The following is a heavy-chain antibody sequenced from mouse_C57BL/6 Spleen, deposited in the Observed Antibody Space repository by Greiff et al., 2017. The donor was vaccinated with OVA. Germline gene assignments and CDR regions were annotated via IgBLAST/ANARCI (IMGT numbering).Heavy chain of an antibody. CDR1: GYAFSSSW. D-gene: IGHD2-1*01. CDR2: IYPGDGDT. CDR3: ARGNSAWFAD. J-gene: IGHJ3*01. Sequence: VQLQQSGPELVKPRASVKISCKASGYAFSSSWMNWVKQRPGKGLEWIGRIYPGDGDTNYNGKFNGKATLTAYKSSSAAYMQLSSLTSEDSAVYCCARGNSAWFADWGQGTLVTVSA. V-gene: IGHV1-82*01.